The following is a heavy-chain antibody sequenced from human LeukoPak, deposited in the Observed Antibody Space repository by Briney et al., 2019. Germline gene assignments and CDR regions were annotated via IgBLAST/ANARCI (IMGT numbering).Heavy chain of an antibody. V-gene: IGHV4-34*01. CDR3: ARSRWLSDPYFDY. Sequence: SETLSLTCAVYGGSFSGYYWRWLRQPPGKGLEWIGEINHSGSTYYNPSLKSRVTISLDTSKDQFSLKLSSVTAADTAVYYCARSRWLSDPYFDYWGQGTLVTVSS. J-gene: IGHJ4*02. D-gene: IGHD3-22*01. CDR2: INHSGST. CDR1: GGSFSGYY.